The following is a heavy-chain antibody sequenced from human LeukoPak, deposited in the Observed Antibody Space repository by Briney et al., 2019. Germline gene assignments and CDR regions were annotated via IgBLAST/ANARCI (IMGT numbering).Heavy chain of an antibody. V-gene: IGHV1-46*01. J-gene: IGHJ4*02. D-gene: IGHD1-1*01. Sequence: ASVKVTCKASGYTFTSYYMSWVRQAPEQGLEWMGIINPSGGSTSYAQKFQGRVTMTRDTSISTAYMELSRLRSDDTAVYYCARAPGYGAAYYFDYWGQGTLVTVSS. CDR2: INPSGGST. CDR3: ARAPGYGAAYYFDY. CDR1: GYTFTSYY.